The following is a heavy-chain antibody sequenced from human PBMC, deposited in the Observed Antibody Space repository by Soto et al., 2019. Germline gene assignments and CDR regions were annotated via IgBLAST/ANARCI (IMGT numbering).Heavy chain of an antibody. CDR2: ISYDGSNK. CDR1: GFTFSSYA. V-gene: IGHV3-30-3*01. J-gene: IGHJ6*02. D-gene: IGHD2-2*02. CDR3: ARDQSVCSSTSCYTVGMDV. Sequence: GGSLRLSCAASGFTFSSYAMHWVRQAPGKGLEWVAVISYDGSNKYYADSVKGRFTISRDNSKNTLYLQMNSLRAEDTAVYYCARDQSVCSSTSCYTVGMDVWGQGTTVTVSS.